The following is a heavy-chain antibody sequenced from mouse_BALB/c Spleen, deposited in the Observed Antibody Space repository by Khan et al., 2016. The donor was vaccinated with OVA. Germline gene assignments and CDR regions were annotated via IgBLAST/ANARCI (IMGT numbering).Heavy chain of an antibody. CDR1: GYTFTDFT. CDR3: SRGGGGDMCVY. J-gene: IGHJ3*01. CDR2: ISTYYGDA. Sequence: QVQLQQSGAELVRPGVSVKISCKGSGYTFTDFTMHWVKQSHAKSLEWIGVISTYYGDATYNQKFRGKATMTVAKSSSTAYMELARLTSEDSAIYLCSRGGGGDMCVYWGQGTLVTVSA. V-gene: IGHV1S137*01.